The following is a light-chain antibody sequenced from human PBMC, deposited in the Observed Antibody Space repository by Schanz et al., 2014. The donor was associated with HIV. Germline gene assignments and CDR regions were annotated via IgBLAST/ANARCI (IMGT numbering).Light chain of an antibody. Sequence: DTQMTQSPSTLSASVGDRVTITCRASQSISNWLAWFQQKPGKAPKLLIYRASALESGIPSRFSGSGSGTEFTLTISSLQPDDCATYYCQQYNSYSLTFGGGTKVEIK. CDR3: QQYNSYSLT. J-gene: IGKJ4*01. V-gene: IGKV1-5*03. CDR1: QSISNW. CDR2: RAS.